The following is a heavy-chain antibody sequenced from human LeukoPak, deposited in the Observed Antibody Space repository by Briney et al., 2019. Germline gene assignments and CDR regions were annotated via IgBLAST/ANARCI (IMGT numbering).Heavy chain of an antibody. J-gene: IGHJ4*02. D-gene: IGHD1-26*01. CDR3: AKDTGGSHPTYYFDY. V-gene: IGHV3-23*01. CDR1: GFTFSDYY. CDR2: ISGSGGST. Sequence: GGSLRLSCAASGFTFSDYYMSWIRQAPGKGLEWVSAISGSGGSTYYADSVKGRFTISRDNSKNTLYLQMNSLRAEDTAVYYCAKDTGGSHPTYYFDYWGQGTLVTVSS.